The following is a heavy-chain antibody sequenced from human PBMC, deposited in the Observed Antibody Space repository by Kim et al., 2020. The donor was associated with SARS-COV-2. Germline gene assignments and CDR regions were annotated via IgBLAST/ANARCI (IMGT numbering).Heavy chain of an antibody. CDR3: AKDKGADGYFDWLSPADYYYGMDV. CDR1: GFTFSSYA. CDR2: IYSGGSST. J-gene: IGHJ6*02. D-gene: IGHD3-9*01. V-gene: IGHV3-23*03. Sequence: GGSLRLSCAASGFTFSSYAMSWVRQAPGKGLEWVSVIYSGGSSTYYADSVKGRFTISRDNSKNTLYLQMNSLRAEDTAVYYCAKDKGADGYFDWLSPADYYYGMDVWGQGTTVTVSS.